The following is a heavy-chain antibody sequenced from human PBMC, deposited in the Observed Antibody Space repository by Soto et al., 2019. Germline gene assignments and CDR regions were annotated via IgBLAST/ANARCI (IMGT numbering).Heavy chain of an antibody. Sequence: QVQLVQSGAEVKKPGVSVKVSCKASGYTFTGYYMHWVRQAPGQGLEWMGWINPNSGGTNYAQKFQGWVTMTRDTSISTAYMELSRLRSDDTAVYYCARQYYDFWSGYSSPYYFDYWGQGTLVTVSS. CDR1: GYTFTGYY. D-gene: IGHD3-3*01. CDR3: ARQYYDFWSGYSSPYYFDY. J-gene: IGHJ4*02. V-gene: IGHV1-2*04. CDR2: INPNSGGT.